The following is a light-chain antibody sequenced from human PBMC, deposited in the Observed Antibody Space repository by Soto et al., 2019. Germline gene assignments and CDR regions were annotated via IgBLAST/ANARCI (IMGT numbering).Light chain of an antibody. V-gene: IGKV3D-15*01. CDR2: SGS. CDR3: QQDNIWPFT. CDR1: QSISTN. Sequence: EIVMTQSPVTLSVSPGERATLSCRASQSISTNLACYQQKPCRAPRLLVYSGSTRATGISAGFSGSGSGTEFTLTIICLQSEDSALYYCQQDNIWPFTFGPGTKVEIK. J-gene: IGKJ3*01.